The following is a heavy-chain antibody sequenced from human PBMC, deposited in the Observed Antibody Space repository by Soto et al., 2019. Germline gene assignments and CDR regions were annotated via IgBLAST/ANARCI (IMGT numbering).Heavy chain of an antibody. CDR2: ISASDGGA. CDR1: GYGFSFC. CDR3: ATYYFGSGSYYRFDT. J-gene: IGHJ4*02. V-gene: IGHV1-18*01. D-gene: IGHD3-10*01. Sequence: GASVKVSCKASGYGFSFCFSWLRHSPGQGLEWMGWISASDGGANSAQKFRGRMSMTTDTSTNTAYMELLSLTSDDTAVYFCATYYFGSGSYYRFDTWGPGTLVTVSS.